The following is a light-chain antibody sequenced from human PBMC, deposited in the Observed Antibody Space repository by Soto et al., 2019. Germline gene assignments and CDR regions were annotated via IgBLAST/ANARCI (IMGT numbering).Light chain of an antibody. J-gene: IGKJ1*01. CDR2: DAS. CDR1: QSVSGW. Sequence: DIQMTQSPCTLSASLGYTFTVTCLASQSVSGWLAWYQQKPGEAPKLLIYDASALPRGVPSRFSGSGSGTKFTLTIASLQPDDFATYYCQQYETFSGTFGPGTKVDI. V-gene: IGKV1-5*01. CDR3: QQYETFSGT.